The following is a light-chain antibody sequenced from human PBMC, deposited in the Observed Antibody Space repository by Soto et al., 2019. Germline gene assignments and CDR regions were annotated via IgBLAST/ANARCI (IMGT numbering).Light chain of an antibody. V-gene: IGLV2-14*01. CDR1: SSDVGGYNY. Sequence: QSVLTQPASVSGSPGQSITISCTGTSSDVGGYNYVSWYQQHPGKAPKVMIYEVSNRPSGVSNRFSGSKSGNMASLTISGLQAEDEADYYCSSYISSSTLVFGGGTKVTVL. J-gene: IGLJ2*01. CDR3: SSYISSSTLV. CDR2: EVS.